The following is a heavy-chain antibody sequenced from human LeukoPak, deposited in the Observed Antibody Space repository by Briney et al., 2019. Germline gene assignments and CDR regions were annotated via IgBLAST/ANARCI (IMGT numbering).Heavy chain of an antibody. CDR2: IRSHGSNT. J-gene: IGHJ5*02. CDR3: AKDSDMRFGELLIAPEFDP. CDR1: GFTFSSYG. V-gene: IGHV3-30*02. D-gene: IGHD3-10*01. Sequence: PGGSLRLSCAASGFTFSSYGMHWVRQAPGKGLEWVAFIRSHGSNTNYADSVKGRFTISRDNSKNTLYLQMNSLRVEDTAVYYCAKDSDMRFGELLIAPEFDPWGQGTLVTVSS.